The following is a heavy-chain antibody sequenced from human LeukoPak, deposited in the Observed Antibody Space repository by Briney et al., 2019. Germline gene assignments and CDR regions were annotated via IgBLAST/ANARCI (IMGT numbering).Heavy chain of an antibody. D-gene: IGHD6-13*01. J-gene: IGHJ4*02. Sequence: GGSLRLSCAASGFTFSSYAMSWVRQAPGKGLEGVSAISGSGGSTYYAASVKRRFTISRDNSKNTLYLQMNSLRAEDTGVYYCAKDRMQQLVFDYWGQGTLVTVSS. CDR1: GFTFSSYA. V-gene: IGHV3-23*01. CDR2: ISGSGGST. CDR3: AKDRMQQLVFDY.